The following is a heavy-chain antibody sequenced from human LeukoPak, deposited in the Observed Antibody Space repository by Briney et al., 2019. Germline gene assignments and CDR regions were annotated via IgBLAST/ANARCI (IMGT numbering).Heavy chain of an antibody. CDR2: IIPIFGTA. CDR3: ANAAEPGYFDY. V-gene: IGHV1-69*06. Sequence: SVKVSFTASGGTFSSYAISWVRQAPGQGLEWMGGIIPIFGTANYAQKFQGRVTITADKSTSTAYMELSSLRSEDTAVYYCANAAEPGYFDYWGQGTLVTVSS. J-gene: IGHJ4*02. CDR1: GGTFSSYA. D-gene: IGHD6-25*01.